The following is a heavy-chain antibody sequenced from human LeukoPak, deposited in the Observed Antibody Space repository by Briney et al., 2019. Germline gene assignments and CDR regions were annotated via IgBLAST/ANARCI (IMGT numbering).Heavy chain of an antibody. D-gene: IGHD1-1*01. CDR3: AREWVGIGTIIGY. Sequence: ASVKVSCKASGGSFSSYSVSWVRQAPGQGLEWMGGIIPFFGTANYAQKFQGRVTITADESTSTAYMELSSLRSEDTAVYYCAREWVGIGTIIGYWGQGTLVTVSS. V-gene: IGHV1-69*13. J-gene: IGHJ4*02. CDR1: GGSFSSYS. CDR2: IIPFFGTA.